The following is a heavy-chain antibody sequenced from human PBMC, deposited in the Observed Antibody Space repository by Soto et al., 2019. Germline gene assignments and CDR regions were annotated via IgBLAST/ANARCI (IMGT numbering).Heavy chain of an antibody. CDR3: ARAPSYCSSTSCYFYGGPPYYMDV. Sequence: ASVKVSCKASGYTFTSYAMHWVRQAPGQRLEWMGWINAGNGNTKYSQKFQGRVTITRDTSASTAYMELSSLRSEDTAVYYCARAPSYCSSTSCYFYGGPPYYMDVWGKGTTVTVSS. J-gene: IGHJ6*03. CDR2: INAGNGNT. V-gene: IGHV1-3*01. CDR1: GYTFTSYA. D-gene: IGHD2-2*01.